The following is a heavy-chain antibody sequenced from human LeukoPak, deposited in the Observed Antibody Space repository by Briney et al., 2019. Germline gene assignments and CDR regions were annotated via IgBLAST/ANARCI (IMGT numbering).Heavy chain of an antibody. CDR3: ARVGGYPDDD. CDR2: INHSGST. V-gene: IGHV4-34*01. D-gene: IGHD5-18*01. Sequence: PSETLSLTCAVYGGSFSGYYWSWIRQPPGKWLEWIGEINHSGSTNYNPSLKSRVTISVDTSKNQFSLKLSSVTAADTAVYYCARVGGYPDDDWGQGTLVTVSS. J-gene: IGHJ4*02. CDR1: GGSFSGYY.